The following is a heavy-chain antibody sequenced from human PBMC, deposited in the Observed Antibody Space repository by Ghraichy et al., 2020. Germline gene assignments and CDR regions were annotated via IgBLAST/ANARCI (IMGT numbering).Heavy chain of an antibody. CDR3: ARERVAVAGTHFDY. V-gene: IGHV4-59*01. CDR2: IYYSGST. J-gene: IGHJ4*02. CDR1: GGSISSYY. Sequence: LSLTCTVSGGSISSYYWSWIRQPPGKGLEWIGYIYYSGSTNYNPSLKSRVTISVDTSKNQFSLKLSSVTAADTAVYYCARERVAVAGTHFDYWGQGTLVTVSS. D-gene: IGHD6-19*01.